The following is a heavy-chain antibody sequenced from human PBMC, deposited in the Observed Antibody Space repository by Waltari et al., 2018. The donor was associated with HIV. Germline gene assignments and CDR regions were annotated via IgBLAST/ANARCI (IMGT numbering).Heavy chain of an antibody. CDR3: ARRKGYGDYGGGFYFDY. CDR2: ISYSGTT. CDR1: GGSISSSY. V-gene: IGHV4-59*01. Sequence: QVQLQESGPGLVKPSETLSLTCNVSGGSISSSYWSWLRQPPGKGLEWIGYISYSGTTNYKPSLKSRVTRSLDTSKNQFSLKLSSVTAADTAVYYCARRKGYGDYGGGFYFDYWGQGTLVTVSS. J-gene: IGHJ4*02. D-gene: IGHD4-17*01.